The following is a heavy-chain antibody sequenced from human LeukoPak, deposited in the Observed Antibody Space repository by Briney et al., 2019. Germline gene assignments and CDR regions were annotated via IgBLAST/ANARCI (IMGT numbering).Heavy chain of an antibody. CDR3: ARQLAARTSYYYYYYMDV. CDR2: IYPGDSDT. CDR1: GYSFTSYG. J-gene: IGHJ6*03. D-gene: IGHD6-6*01. V-gene: IGHV5-51*01. Sequence: GESLKISCKGSGYSFTSYGIGWVRQMPGKGLEWMGIIYPGDSDTRYSPSFQGQVTISADKSISTAYLQWSSLKASDTAMYYCARQLAARTSYYYYYYMDVWGKGTTVTVSS.